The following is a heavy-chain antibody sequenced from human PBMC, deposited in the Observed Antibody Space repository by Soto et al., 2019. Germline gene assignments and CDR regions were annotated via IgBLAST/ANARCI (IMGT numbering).Heavy chain of an antibody. V-gene: IGHV3-48*01. CDR2: IMPGCSHI. Sequence: GGSLRLSCAASGFTFSIYSMNWVRQAPGKGLEWVSYIMPGCSHIFYADSVKVRFTISRDNAKNSLYLQMNSLRAEDTAVYYCASVGAPTAFYWGKGTLVTVST. D-gene: IGHD1-26*01. J-gene: IGHJ4*02. CDR1: GFTFSIYS. CDR3: ASVGAPTAFY.